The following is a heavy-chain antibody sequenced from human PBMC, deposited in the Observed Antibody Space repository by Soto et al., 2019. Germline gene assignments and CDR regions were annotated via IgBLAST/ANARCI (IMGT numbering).Heavy chain of an antibody. CDR3: AREGATRRPSRPAIGWLES. CDR1: GYTFSGYH. CDR2: INVYNGET. J-gene: IGHJ5*01. V-gene: IGHV1-2*02. Sequence: ASVKVSCKASGYTFSGYHMHWVRQAPGQGLEWMGWINVYNGETNIAQKFQGRVAMTRDTSITTAYVELSRLRFDDTAVYFCAREGATRRPSRPAIGWLESWAQGTLVTVSS. D-gene: IGHD2-2*02.